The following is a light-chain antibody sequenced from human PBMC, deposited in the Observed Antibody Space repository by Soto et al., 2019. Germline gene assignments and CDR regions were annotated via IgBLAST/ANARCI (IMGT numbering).Light chain of an antibody. Sequence: QSVLTQPRSVSGSRGQSVTISCTGTSNDVGDYDYVSWYQQYPGKAPKLIIYDVNKRPSGVPDRFSGSKSGNTASLTISALQAEDEADYYCCSYAGGYTFVFGTGTKLTVL. J-gene: IGLJ1*01. CDR1: SNDVGDYDY. V-gene: IGLV2-11*01. CDR3: CSYAGGYTFV. CDR2: DVN.